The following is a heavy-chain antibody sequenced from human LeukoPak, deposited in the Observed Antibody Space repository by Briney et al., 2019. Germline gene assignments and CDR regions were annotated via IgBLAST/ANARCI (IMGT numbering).Heavy chain of an antibody. J-gene: IGHJ6*03. CDR2: IYTSGST. V-gene: IGHV4-4*07. CDR1: GGSVTDYY. Sequence: SETLSLTCTVSGGSVTDYYWSWIRQPAGKGLEWIGRIYTSGSTNYNPSLKSRVTISVDTSKNQFSLKLSSVTAADTAVYYCARVGADYYYYYMDVWGKGTAVTISS. CDR3: ARVGADYYYYYMDV.